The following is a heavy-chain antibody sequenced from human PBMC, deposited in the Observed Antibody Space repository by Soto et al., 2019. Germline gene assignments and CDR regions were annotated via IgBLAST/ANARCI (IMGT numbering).Heavy chain of an antibody. CDR1: GFTFSSYA. V-gene: IGHV3-23*01. CDR2: ISGSGGST. D-gene: IGHD3-22*01. J-gene: IGHJ4*02. Sequence: EVQLLESGGGLVQPGGSLRLSCAASGFTFSSYAMSWVRQAPGKGLEWVSAISGSGGSTYYADSVKGRFTISRDNSKTTLYLQMNSPRAEDTAVYYFSNGPVDYYDGSDYYSARSRVRYWGQGTLVAVSS. CDR3: SNGPVDYYDGSDYYSARSRVRY.